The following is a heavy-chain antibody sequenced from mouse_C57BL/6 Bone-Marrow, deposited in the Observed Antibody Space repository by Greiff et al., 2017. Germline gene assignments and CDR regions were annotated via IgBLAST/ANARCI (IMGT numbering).Heavy chain of an antibody. CDR3: ARSYYDYLPYAMDY. D-gene: IGHD2-4*01. CDR2: INPYNGGT. Sequence: VQLQQSGPVLVKPGASVKMSCKASGYTFTDYYMNWVKQSHGKSLEWIGVINPYNGGTSYNQKFKGKATLTVDKSSSTAYMELNSLTSEDSAVXYCARSYYDYLPYAMDYWGQGTSVTVSS. V-gene: IGHV1-19*01. CDR1: GYTFTDYY. J-gene: IGHJ4*01.